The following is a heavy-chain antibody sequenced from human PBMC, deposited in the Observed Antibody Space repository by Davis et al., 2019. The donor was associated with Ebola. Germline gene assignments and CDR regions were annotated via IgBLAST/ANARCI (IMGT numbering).Heavy chain of an antibody. CDR3: ARPGTYSSGWYGWFDP. V-gene: IGHV4-34*01. CDR2: INHSGST. J-gene: IGHJ5*02. CDR1: GGSFSGYY. D-gene: IGHD6-19*01. Sequence: MPGGSLRLSCAVYGGSFSGYYWSWIRQPPGKGLEWIGEINHSGSTNYNPSLKSRVTISVDTSKNQYSLKLSSVTAADTAVYYCARPGTYSSGWYGWFDPWGQGTLVTVSS.